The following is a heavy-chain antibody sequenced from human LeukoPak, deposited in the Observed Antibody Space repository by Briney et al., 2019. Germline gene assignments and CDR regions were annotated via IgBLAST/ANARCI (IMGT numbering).Heavy chain of an antibody. J-gene: IGHJ4*02. D-gene: IGHD1-26*01. CDR3: AKAPAGAY. Sequence: GGSLRLSCAASGFTFSSYAMHWVRQTPGKGLEWVAVISYDGSNKYYADSVKGRFTISRDNSKNTLYLQMNSLRAEDTAVYYCAKAPAGAYWGQGTLVTVSS. CDR1: GFTFSSYA. V-gene: IGHV3-30*04. CDR2: ISYDGSNK.